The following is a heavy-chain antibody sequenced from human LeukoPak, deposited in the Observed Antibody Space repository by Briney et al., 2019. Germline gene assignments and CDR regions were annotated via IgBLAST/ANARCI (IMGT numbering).Heavy chain of an antibody. CDR3: ARVQINYCGGDCYVFDY. CDR1: GLTFSDYY. D-gene: IGHD2-21*02. Sequence: GGSLRLSCAASGLTFSDYYMSWIRQAPGQGLEWVSYMSSSGGSIYYADSVKGRFTISRDNADNSLYLQMNSLKTEDTAVYYCARVQINYCGGDCYVFDYWGQGTLVTVS. CDR2: MSSSGGSI. V-gene: IGHV3-11*01. J-gene: IGHJ4*02.